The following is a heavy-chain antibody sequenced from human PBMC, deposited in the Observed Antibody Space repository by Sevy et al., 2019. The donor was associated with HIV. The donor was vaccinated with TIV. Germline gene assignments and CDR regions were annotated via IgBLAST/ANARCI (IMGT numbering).Heavy chain of an antibody. CDR1: GFTFSDYY. J-gene: IGHJ4*02. CDR3: AADLASRFRYSYGFVGGFDY. V-gene: IGHV3-11*01. CDR2: ISSSGSTI. D-gene: IGHD5-18*01. Sequence: GGSLRLSCAASGFTFSDYYMSWIRQAPGKGLEWVSYISSSGSTIYYADSVKGRFTISRDNAKNSLYLQMNSLRAEDTAGYYCAADLASRFRYSYGFVGGFDYWGQGTLVTVSS.